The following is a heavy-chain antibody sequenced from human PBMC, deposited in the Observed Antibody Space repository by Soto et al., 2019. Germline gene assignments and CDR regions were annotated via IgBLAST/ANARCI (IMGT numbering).Heavy chain of an antibody. V-gene: IGHV3-30-3*01. D-gene: IGHD1-7*01. J-gene: IGHJ6*02. Sequence: PGGSLRLSCAASGFTFSSYAMHWVRQAPGRGLEWVAVISYDGSNKYYADSVKGRFTISRDNSKNTLYLQMNSLRAEDTAVYYCARGGRRITGTPYGMDVWGQGTTVTVSS. CDR2: ISYDGSNK. CDR1: GFTFSSYA. CDR3: ARGGRRITGTPYGMDV.